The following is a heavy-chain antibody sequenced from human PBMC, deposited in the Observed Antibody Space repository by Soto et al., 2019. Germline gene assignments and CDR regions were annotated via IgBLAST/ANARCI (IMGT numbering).Heavy chain of an antibody. Sequence: SETLSLTCSVSGYLISSGYYWGWVRQTPGKGLEWLGSIDYSGKTYKNPSLKSRVSASVDLSQNQFSLNLRSVTAAGTAVYYCTRGTFETTAPFYWGQGIPVTVSS. CDR1: GYLISSGYY. D-gene: IGHD4-17*01. V-gene: IGHV4-38-2*02. CDR2: IDYSGKT. CDR3: TRGTFETTAPFY. J-gene: IGHJ4*02.